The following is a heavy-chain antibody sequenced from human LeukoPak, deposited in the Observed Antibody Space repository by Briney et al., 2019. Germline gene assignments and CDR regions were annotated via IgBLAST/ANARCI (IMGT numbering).Heavy chain of an antibody. Sequence: SETLSLTCAVSGGSISTSNSYWGWIRQPPGKGPEWIGSIYYSGSTYYNPSLKSRVTISVDTSKNQFSLKLSSVTAADTAMYYCARGDTAMVFDYWGQGTLVTVSS. J-gene: IGHJ4*02. CDR3: ARGDTAMVFDY. CDR2: IYYSGST. D-gene: IGHD5-18*01. V-gene: IGHV4-39*07. CDR1: GGSISTSNSY.